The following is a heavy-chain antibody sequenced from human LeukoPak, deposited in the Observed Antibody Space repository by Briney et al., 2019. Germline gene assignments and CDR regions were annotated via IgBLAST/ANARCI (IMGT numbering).Heavy chain of an antibody. CDR1: GGSIRRYY. CDR2: IYTSGST. D-gene: IGHD5-12*01. Sequence: SETLSLTCTVSGGSIRRYYWSWIRQPPGKGLEWIGYIYTSGSTNYNPSLKSRVTISVDTSKNRFSLKLSSVTAADTAVYYCARLKQSCYSGYGPVDYWGQGTLVTVSS. CDR3: ARLKQSCYSGYGPVDY. V-gene: IGHV4-4*09. J-gene: IGHJ4*02.